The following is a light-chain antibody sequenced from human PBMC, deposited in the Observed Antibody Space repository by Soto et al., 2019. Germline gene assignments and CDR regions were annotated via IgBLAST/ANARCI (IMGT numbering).Light chain of an antibody. CDR3: QQRSNWPIT. CDR1: QSVSRY. CDR2: DAS. Sequence: EIVLTQSPTTRSFSPWEIATLSCRASQSVSRYLAWYQQKPGQAPRLLIYDASNRATGIPARFSGSGSGTDFTLTISSLEPEDFAVYYCQQRSNWPITFGQGTRLEIK. J-gene: IGKJ5*01. V-gene: IGKV3-11*01.